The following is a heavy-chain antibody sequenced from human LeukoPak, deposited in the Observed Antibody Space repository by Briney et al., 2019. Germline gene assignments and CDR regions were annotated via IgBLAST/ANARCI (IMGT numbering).Heavy chain of an antibody. CDR3: ARGRVVIARYYFDY. J-gene: IGHJ4*02. V-gene: IGHV4-34*01. CDR1: GGSFSGYY. Sequence: PSETLSLTCAVYGGSFSGYYWSWIRQPPGKGLEWIGEINHSGSTNYNPSLKSRVTISVDTSKNQFFLKLSSVTAADTAVYYCARGRVVIARYYFDYWGQGTLVTVSS. CDR2: INHSGST. D-gene: IGHD2-21*01.